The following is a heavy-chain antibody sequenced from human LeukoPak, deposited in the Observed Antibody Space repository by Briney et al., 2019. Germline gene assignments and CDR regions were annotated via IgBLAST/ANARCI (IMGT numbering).Heavy chain of an antibody. D-gene: IGHD2-15*01. Sequence: PGGSLRLSCAASGFTFSSYSMNWVRQAPGKGLEWVSSISSSSSYIYYADSVKGRFTISRDNAKNSLYLQMNSLRAEDTAVYYCARLFPNNVVVVAAIWFDPWGQGTLVTVSS. CDR3: ARLFPNNVVVVAAIWFDP. CDR1: GFTFSSYS. V-gene: IGHV3-21*01. CDR2: ISSSSSYI. J-gene: IGHJ5*02.